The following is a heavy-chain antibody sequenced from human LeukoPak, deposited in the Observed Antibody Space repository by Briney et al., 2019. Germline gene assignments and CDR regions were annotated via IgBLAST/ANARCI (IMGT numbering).Heavy chain of an antibody. J-gene: IGHJ3*02. CDR2: ISGSGGST. CDR3: AKGAAAGMDAFDI. V-gene: IGHV3-23*01. CDR1: GFTFSGYA. Sequence: GGSLRLSCAASGFTFSGYAMSWVRQAPGKGLEWVSAISGSGGSTYYADSVKGRFTISRDNSKNTLYLQMNSLRGEDTAVYYCAKGAAAGMDAFDIWGQGTMVTVSS. D-gene: IGHD6-13*01.